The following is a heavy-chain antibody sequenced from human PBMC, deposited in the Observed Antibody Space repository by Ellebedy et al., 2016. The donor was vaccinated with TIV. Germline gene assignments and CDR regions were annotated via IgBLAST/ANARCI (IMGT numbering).Heavy chain of an antibody. V-gene: IGHV3-23*01. Sequence: GESLKISCAASGFSSGFSFSRYAMGWVRQAPGKGLEWVSGISGSGGSTYYADSVKGRFTLSRDNSKNSLYLQMNSLRADDTALYYCASAARGSGAYESFWGQGTLVTVSS. CDR2: ISGSGGST. CDR3: ASAARGSGAYESF. CDR1: GFSSGFSFSRYA. D-gene: IGHD5-12*01. J-gene: IGHJ4*02.